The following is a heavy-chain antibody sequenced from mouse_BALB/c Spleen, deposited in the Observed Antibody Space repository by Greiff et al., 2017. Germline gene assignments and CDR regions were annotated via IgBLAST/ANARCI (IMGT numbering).Heavy chain of an antibody. CDR2: INPSNGGT. CDR3: TREGGNYGICAY. V-gene: IGHV1S81*02. J-gene: IGHJ3*01. CDR1: GYTFTSYY. Sequence: QVQLQQSGAELVKPGASVKLSCKASGYTFTSYYMYWVKQRPGQGLEWIGEINPSNGGTNFNEKFKSKATLTVDKSSSTAYMQLSSLTSEDSAVYDCTREGGNYGICAYWGQGTLVTVSA. D-gene: IGHD2-1*01.